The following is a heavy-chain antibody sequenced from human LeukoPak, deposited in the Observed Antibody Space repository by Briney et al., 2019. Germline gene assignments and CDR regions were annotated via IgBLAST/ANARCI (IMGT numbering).Heavy chain of an antibody. V-gene: IGHV4-61*02. CDR2: IYTSGST. Sequence: SETLSLTCTVSGGSISSGSYYWSWIRQPAGKGLEWIGRIYTSGSTNYNPSLKSRVTISVDTSKNQFSLKLSSVTAADTAVYYCARERITMIVVVYVDYWGQGTLVTVSP. D-gene: IGHD3-22*01. CDR1: GGSISSGSYY. J-gene: IGHJ4*02. CDR3: ARERITMIVVVYVDY.